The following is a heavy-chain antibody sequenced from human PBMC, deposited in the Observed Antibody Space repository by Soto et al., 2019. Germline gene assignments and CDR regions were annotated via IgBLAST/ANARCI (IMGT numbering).Heavy chain of an antibody. V-gene: IGHV1-18*04. CDR3: ARAAQYCSGGSCYLGAFDI. Sequence: GAPVKVSCKASGYTFTSYGISWVRQAPGQGLEWMGWISAYNGNTNYAQKLQGRVTMTTDTSTSTAYMELRSLRSDDTAVYYCARAAQYCSGGSCYLGAFDIWGQGTMVTVSS. J-gene: IGHJ3*02. D-gene: IGHD2-15*01. CDR2: ISAYNGNT. CDR1: GYTFTSYG.